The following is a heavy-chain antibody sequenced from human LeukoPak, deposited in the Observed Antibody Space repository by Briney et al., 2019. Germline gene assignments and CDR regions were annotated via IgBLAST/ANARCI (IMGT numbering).Heavy chain of an antibody. V-gene: IGHV3-74*01. CDR1: GFTFSSYW. CDR2: INSDGSST. D-gene: IGHD6-13*01. Sequence: GGSLRLSCAASGFTFSSYWMPWVRQAPGKGLVWVSRINSDGSSTSYADSVKGRFTISRDNAKNTLYLQMNSRRAEDTAVYYCARVRIAAAGIDYWGQGTLVTVSS. J-gene: IGHJ4*02. CDR3: ARVRIAAAGIDY.